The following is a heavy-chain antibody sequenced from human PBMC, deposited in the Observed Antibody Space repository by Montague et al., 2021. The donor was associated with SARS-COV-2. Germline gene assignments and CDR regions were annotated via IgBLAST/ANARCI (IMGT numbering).Heavy chain of an antibody. CDR1: GGSFSDYY. CDR2: VNHSGRI. J-gene: IGHJ4*02. V-gene: IGHV4-34*01. D-gene: IGHD3-22*01. CDR3: ARGRVDTTMILVVFTGAAHYLDS. Sequence: SETLSLTCAVYGGSFSDYYWTWIRQPPGKGLEWLGEVNHSGRINYNPSLKSRITISVDTSKNQFSLRLSSVTAADTAVYYCARGRVDTTMILVVFTGAAHYLDSWGQGTLVSVSS.